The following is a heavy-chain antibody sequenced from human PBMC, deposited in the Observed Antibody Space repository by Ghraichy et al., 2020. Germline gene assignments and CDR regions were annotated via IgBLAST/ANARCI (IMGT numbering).Heavy chain of an antibody. CDR2: IIPILGIA. CDR3: ARGRPDYYDILTGYYSDDPDVIDY. D-gene: IGHD3-9*01. V-gene: IGHV1-69*02. J-gene: IGHJ4*02. CDR1: GGTFSSYT. Sequence: SVKVSCKASGGTFSSYTISWVRQAPGQGLEWMGRIIPILGIANYAQKFQGRLTITADKSTSTAYMELSSLRSEDTAVYYCARGRPDYYDILTGYYSDDPDVIDYWGQGTLVTVSS.